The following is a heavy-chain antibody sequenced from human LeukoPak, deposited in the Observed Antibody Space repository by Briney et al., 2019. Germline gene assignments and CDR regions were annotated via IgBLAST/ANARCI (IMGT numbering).Heavy chain of an antibody. Sequence: SETLSLTCTVSGVSISGSSHYWGWIRQPPGKGLEWIGSIYYSGSTNYNPSLKSRVTISVDTSKNQFSLKLSSVTAADTAVYYCARRNYPDYYDFWGPGILVTVSS. CDR1: GVSISGSSHY. D-gene: IGHD1-7*01. V-gene: IGHV4-39*01. CDR3: ARRNYPDYYDF. J-gene: IGHJ4*02. CDR2: IYYSGST.